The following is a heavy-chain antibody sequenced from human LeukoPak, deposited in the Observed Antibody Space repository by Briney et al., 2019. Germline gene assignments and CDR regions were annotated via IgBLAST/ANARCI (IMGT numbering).Heavy chain of an antibody. CDR2: IYYSGST. J-gene: IGHJ5*02. CDR3: ARGDGSGSGRWFDP. D-gene: IGHD3-10*01. CDR1: GGSISSGGYY. Sequence: SSETLSLTCTVSGGSISSGGYYWSWIRQHPGKGLEWIGYIYYSGSTYYNPSLKGRVTISVDRSKNQFSLNLNFVTAADTALYYCARGDGSGSGRWFDPWGQGTLITVSS. V-gene: IGHV4-31*03.